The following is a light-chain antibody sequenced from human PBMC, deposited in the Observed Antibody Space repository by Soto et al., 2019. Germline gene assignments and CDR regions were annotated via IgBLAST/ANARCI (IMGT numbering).Light chain of an antibody. V-gene: IGKV3-11*01. CDR2: DAS. CDR3: QQRSNWPYT. CDR1: QSVSSY. J-gene: IGKJ2*01. Sequence: EIVLTQSPATLSLSPGDRATLSCRASQSVSSYLAWYQQKPGQAPRLLIYDASHRATGIPARFSGSGSGTAFTLTISSLEPEDFAVYYCQQRSNWPYTFGQGTKLEIK.